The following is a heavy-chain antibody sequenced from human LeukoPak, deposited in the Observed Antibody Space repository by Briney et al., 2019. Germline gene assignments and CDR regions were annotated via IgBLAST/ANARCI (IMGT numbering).Heavy chain of an antibody. CDR2: ISISSTYI. J-gene: IGHJ4*02. CDR1: GFTFSSYS. Sequence: PGGSLRLSCAASGFTFSSYSMNWVRQAPGKGLEWVSSISISSTYIYYADSVKGRFTISRDDAKNSLYLQMDSLRAEDTAVYYCARVTWLSAAGTEGNFDYWGQGTLVTVSS. V-gene: IGHV3-21*01. CDR3: ARVTWLSAAGTEGNFDY. D-gene: IGHD6-13*01.